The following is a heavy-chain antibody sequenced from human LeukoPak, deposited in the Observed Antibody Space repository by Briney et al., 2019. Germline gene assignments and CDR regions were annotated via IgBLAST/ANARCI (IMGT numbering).Heavy chain of an antibody. D-gene: IGHD5/OR15-5a*01. J-gene: IGHJ6*03. CDR1: GFTFSSYA. Sequence: PGGSLRLSCAASGFTFSSYAMSWVRQAPGKGLEWVSAISGSGGSTYYADSVKGRFTISRDNSKNTLYLRMNSLRAEDTAVYYCAKGGRLRVTWRDYYYYYMDVWGKGTTVTVSS. CDR3: AKGGRLRVTWRDYYYYYMDV. CDR2: ISGSGGST. V-gene: IGHV3-23*01.